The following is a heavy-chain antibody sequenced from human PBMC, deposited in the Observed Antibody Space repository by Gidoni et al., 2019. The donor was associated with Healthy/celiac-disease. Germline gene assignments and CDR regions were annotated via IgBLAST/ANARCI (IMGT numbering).Heavy chain of an antibody. CDR3: ARGGSFTVTTELSWFDP. D-gene: IGHD4-17*01. CDR2: INAGNGNT. V-gene: IGHV1-3*01. Sequence: QVQLVQSGAEVKKPGASVKVSCKASGYTFTSYAIHWVRQAPGQRLEWMGWINAGNGNTKYAQKCQGRVAITRDTSASTAYMELSSLRSEDTALYYCARGGSFTVTTELSWFDPWGQGTLVTVSS. CDR1: GYTFTSYA. J-gene: IGHJ5*02.